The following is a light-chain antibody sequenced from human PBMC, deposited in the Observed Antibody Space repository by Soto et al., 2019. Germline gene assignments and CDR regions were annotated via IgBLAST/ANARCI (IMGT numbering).Light chain of an antibody. V-gene: IGLV2-11*01. CDR2: DVN. J-gene: IGLJ3*02. CDR3: CSYAGSYSWV. CDR1: STNVGGYDY. Sequence: SALTQPRSVSGSPGQSVTISCTGTSTNVGGYDYVSWYQQHPGQVPKLILYDVNKRPSGVPDRFSGSKSGNTASLIISGLQADDEADYYCCSYAGSYSWVFGGGTKLTVL.